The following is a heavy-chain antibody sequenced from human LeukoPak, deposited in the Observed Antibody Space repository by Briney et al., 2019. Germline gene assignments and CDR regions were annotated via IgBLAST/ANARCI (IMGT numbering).Heavy chain of an antibody. V-gene: IGHV4-39*01. CDR1: GGSISSSSYY. CDR2: IYYSGST. D-gene: IGHD3-3*01. CDR3: ARIQEGTTIFGVVTTYYYYYYMDV. J-gene: IGHJ6*03. Sequence: KPSETLSLTCTVSGGSISSSSYYWGWIRQPPGKGLEWIGSIYYSGSTYYNPSLKSRVTISLDTSKNQFSLKLSSVTAADTAVYYCARIQEGTTIFGVVTTYYYYYYMDVWGKGTTVTVSS.